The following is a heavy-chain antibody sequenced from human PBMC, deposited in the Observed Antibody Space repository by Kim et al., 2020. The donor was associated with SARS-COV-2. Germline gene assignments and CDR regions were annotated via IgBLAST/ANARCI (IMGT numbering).Heavy chain of an antibody. CDR2: INHSGSI. D-gene: IGHD3-16*02. Sequence: SETLSLTCAVYGGSFSGYYWSWIRQPPGKGLEWIGEINHSGSINYNPSLKSRVTISVDTSKNQFSLKLSSVTAADTAVYYCARTDYVWGSYRFYYYYGMDVWGQGTTVTVSS. CDR3: ARTDYVWGSYRFYYYYGMDV. CDR1: GGSFSGYY. V-gene: IGHV4-34*01. J-gene: IGHJ6*02.